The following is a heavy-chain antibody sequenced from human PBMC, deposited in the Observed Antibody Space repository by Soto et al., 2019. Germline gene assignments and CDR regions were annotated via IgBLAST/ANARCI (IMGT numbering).Heavy chain of an antibody. V-gene: IGHV3-30-3*01. Sequence: QTGGSLRLSCAASGFTFSSYAMHWVRQAPGKGLEWVAVISYDGSNKYYADSVKGRFTISRDNSKNTLYLQMNSLRAEDTAVYYCARGASSSGWYGMDVWGQGTTVTVSS. CDR1: GFTFSSYA. D-gene: IGHD6-19*01. CDR2: ISYDGSNK. CDR3: ARGASSSGWYGMDV. J-gene: IGHJ6*02.